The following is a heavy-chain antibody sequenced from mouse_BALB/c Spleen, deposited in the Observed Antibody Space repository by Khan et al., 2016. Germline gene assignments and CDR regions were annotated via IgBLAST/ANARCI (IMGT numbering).Heavy chain of an antibody. V-gene: IGHV6-6*01. Sequence: EVKLEESGGGLVQPGGSMKLSCAASGFTFSDAWMDWVRQTPEKGLEWVAEIRRKAHNHETYYAESVKGRCSISRDESKSIIYMQMNKLRADDTGTYFCTKRDYAWYFAVWGAGTTVTVSS. CDR2: IRRKAHNHET. CDR3: TKRDYAWYFAV. J-gene: IGHJ1*01. D-gene: IGHD2-4*01. CDR1: GFTFSDAW.